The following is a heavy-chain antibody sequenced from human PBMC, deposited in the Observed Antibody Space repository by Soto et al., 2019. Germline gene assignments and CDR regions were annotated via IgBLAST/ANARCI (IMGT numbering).Heavy chain of an antibody. D-gene: IGHD3-22*01. CDR3: ARDPFTMIVVVTPCLDY. Sequence: GSLRLSCAASGFTFSSYSMNWVRQAPGKGLEWVSSISSSSSYMYYADSVKGRFTISRDNAKNSLYLQMNSLRAEDTAVYYCARDPFTMIVVVTPCLDYWGQGTLVTVSS. J-gene: IGHJ4*02. V-gene: IGHV3-21*01. CDR2: ISSSSSYM. CDR1: GFTFSSYS.